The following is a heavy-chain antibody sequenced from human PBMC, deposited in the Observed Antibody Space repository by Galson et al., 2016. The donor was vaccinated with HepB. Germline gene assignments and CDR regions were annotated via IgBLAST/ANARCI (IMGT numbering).Heavy chain of an antibody. V-gene: IGHV4-34*01. CDR2: VSHTGST. Sequence: LSLTCGVNGGSFTNYYWSWVRQPPGKGLEWLGEVSHTGSTNYSPSLKGRVTISVDTSRNNFSLKLNSVTAADTAIYYCTRGVVYRSGGTCFPGSNWFDPWGQGTLVTVSS. CDR3: TRGVVYRSGGTCFPGSNWFDP. D-gene: IGHD2-15*01. J-gene: IGHJ5*02. CDR1: GGSFTNYY.